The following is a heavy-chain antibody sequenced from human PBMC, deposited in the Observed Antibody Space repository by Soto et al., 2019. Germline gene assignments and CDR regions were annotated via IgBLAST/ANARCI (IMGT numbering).Heavy chain of an antibody. D-gene: IGHD3-10*01. CDR3: SKTRSGTYYNGFDF. J-gene: IGHJ4*02. V-gene: IGHV3-23*01. Sequence: VQLLESGGDLVQPGGSLRLSCAGSGFTFSGYAMSWVRQAPGKGLEWVSAIRGSGGSTYYADSVKGRFTISRDNSKNMLYRQMSRLRVEDTAVDYCSKTRSGTYYNGFDFWGQGTLVTVSS. CDR1: GFTFSGYA. CDR2: IRGSGGST.